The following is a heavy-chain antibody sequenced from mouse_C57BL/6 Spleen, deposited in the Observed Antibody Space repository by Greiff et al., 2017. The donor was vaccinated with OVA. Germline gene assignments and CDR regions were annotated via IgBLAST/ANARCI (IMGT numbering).Heavy chain of an antibody. V-gene: IGHV1-59*01. Sequence: VQLQQPGAELVRPGTSVKLSCKASGYTFTSYWMHWVKQRPGQGLEWIGVIDPSDSYTNYNQKFKGNATLTVDTSSSTAYMQLSSLTSEDSAVYYCAREELGRGVFDYWGQGTTLTVSS. D-gene: IGHD4-1*01. CDR3: AREELGRGVFDY. CDR2: IDPSDSYT. CDR1: GYTFTSYW. J-gene: IGHJ2*01.